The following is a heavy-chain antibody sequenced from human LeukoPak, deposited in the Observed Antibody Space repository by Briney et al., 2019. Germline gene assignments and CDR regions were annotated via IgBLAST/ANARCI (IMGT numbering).Heavy chain of an antibody. J-gene: IGHJ4*02. V-gene: IGHV3-48*03. CDR3: ARAKGYCSSTSCPFDY. D-gene: IGHD2-2*01. CDR1: GFTLSSYE. Sequence: GGSLRLSCAASGFTLSSYEMNWVRQAPGKGLEWVSYISSSGSTIYYADSVKGRFTISRDNAKNSLYLQMNSLRAEDTAVYYCARAKGYCSSTSCPFDYWGQGTLVTVSS. CDR2: ISSSGSTI.